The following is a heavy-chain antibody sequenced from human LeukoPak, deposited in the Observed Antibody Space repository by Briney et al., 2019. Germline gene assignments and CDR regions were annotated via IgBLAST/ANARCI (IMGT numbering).Heavy chain of an antibody. V-gene: IGHV3-23*01. J-gene: IGHJ4*02. CDR3: AKGWTSIKYDF. CDR1: GFTFNTYA. Sequence: GESLRLSCAASGFTFNTYAMGRVRQAPGKGLERVSAISSSGGSTFHADPVKGRFTISRDNSKNTLYLQMNSLKAEDTAVYYCAKGWTSIKYDFWGQGTLVTVSS. D-gene: IGHD3/OR15-3a*01. CDR2: ISSSGGST.